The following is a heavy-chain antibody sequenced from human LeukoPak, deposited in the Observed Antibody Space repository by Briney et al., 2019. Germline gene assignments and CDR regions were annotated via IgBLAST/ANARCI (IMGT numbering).Heavy chain of an antibody. CDR3: ARGAYGSGWEAFDI. J-gene: IGHJ3*02. CDR1: GYTFTGYY. Sequence: APVKVSCKASGYTFTGYYMHWVRQAPGQGLEWMGWINPNSGGTNYEQNFQGRVTMTRDTSISTAYMELSRLRSDDTAVYYCARGAYGSGWEAFDIWGQGTMVTVSS. D-gene: IGHD3-10*01. CDR2: INPNSGGT. V-gene: IGHV1-2*02.